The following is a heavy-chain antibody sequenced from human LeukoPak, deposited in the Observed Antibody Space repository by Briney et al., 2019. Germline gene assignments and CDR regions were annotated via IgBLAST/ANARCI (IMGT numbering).Heavy chain of an antibody. J-gene: IGHJ2*01. V-gene: IGHV4-34*01. Sequence: PSETLSLTCAVYGGSFSGYYWSWIRQPPGKGLEWIGEINHSGSTNYNPSLKSRVTISVDTSKNQFSLKLSSVTAADTAVYYCARVRYYYDSSGYLWYFDLWGRGTLVTVSS. CDR2: INHSGST. CDR1: GGSFSGYY. D-gene: IGHD3-22*01. CDR3: ARVRYYYDSSGYLWYFDL.